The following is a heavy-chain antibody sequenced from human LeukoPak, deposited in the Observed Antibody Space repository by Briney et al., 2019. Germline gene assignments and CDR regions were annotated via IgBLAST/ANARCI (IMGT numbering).Heavy chain of an antibody. V-gene: IGHV3-23*01. J-gene: IGHJ3*02. Sequence: GGSLRLSCAASGFTFSSNAMSWVRQAPGKGLEWVSAISGSGGSTYYADSVKGRFTISRDNSKNTLYLQMNSLRAEDTAVYYCVKGDYYGSGSYYNQRAFDIWGQGTLVTVSS. D-gene: IGHD3-10*01. CDR1: GFTFSSNA. CDR2: ISGSGGST. CDR3: VKGDYYGSGSYYNQRAFDI.